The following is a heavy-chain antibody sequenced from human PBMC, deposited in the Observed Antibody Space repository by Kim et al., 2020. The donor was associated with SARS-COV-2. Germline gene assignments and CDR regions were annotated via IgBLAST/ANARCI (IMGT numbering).Heavy chain of an antibody. V-gene: IGHV3-30*18. CDR3: AKQLGRCSSTSCYSVYY. Sequence: GGSLRLSCAASGFTFSSYGMHWVRQAPGKGLEWVAVISYDGSNKYYADSVKGRFTISRDNSKNTLYLQMNSLRAEDTAVYYCAKQLGRCSSTSCYSVYY. CDR2: ISYDGSNK. CDR1: GFTFSSYG. J-gene: IGHJ6*01. D-gene: IGHD2-2*02.